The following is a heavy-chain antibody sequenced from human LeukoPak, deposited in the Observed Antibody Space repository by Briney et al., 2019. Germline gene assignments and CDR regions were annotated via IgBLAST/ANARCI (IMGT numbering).Heavy chain of an antibody. CDR2: INSDGSST. D-gene: IGHD4-11*01. CDR3: ARGTMTTVTTRLFDY. CDR1: GFTFSSYW. Sequence: HPGVSLRLSCAASGFTFSSYWMHWVRQAPGKGLVWVSRINSDGSSTSYADSVKGRFTISRDNAKNTLYLQMNSLRAEDTAVYYCARGTMTTVTTRLFDYWGQGTLVTVSS. J-gene: IGHJ4*02. V-gene: IGHV3-74*01.